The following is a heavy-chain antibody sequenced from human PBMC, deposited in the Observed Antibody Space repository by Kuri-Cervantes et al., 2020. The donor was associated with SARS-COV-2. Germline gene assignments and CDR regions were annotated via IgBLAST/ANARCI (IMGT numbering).Heavy chain of an antibody. J-gene: IGHJ4*02. CDR2: ISYDGSNK. CDR3: ARVPQYSSSSY. Sequence: GGSLRLSCAASGFTFSSYAMHWVRQAPGKGLEWVAVISYDGSNKYYADSVKGRFTISRDNSKNTLYLQMNSLRAEVTAVYYCARVPQYSSSSYWGQGTLVTVSS. CDR1: GFTFSSYA. D-gene: IGHD6-6*01. V-gene: IGHV3-30-3*01.